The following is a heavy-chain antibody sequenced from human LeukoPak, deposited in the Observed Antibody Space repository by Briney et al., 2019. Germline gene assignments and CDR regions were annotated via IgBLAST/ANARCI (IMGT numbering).Heavy chain of an antibody. J-gene: IGHJ4*02. Sequence: GASVKVSCKASGYTFTGYYMHWVRQAPGQGLEWMGWIDPNSGGTNYAQKFQGRVTMTRDTSISTAYMELSRLRSDDTAVYYCAREQTGYCSGGSCYSSQVQDFDYWGQGTLVTVSS. CDR1: GYTFTGYY. V-gene: IGHV1-2*02. D-gene: IGHD2-15*01. CDR2: IDPNSGGT. CDR3: AREQTGYCSGGSCYSSQVQDFDY.